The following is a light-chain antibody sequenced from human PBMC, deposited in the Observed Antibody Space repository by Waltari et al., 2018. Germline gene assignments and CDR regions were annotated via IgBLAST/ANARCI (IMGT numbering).Light chain of an antibody. J-gene: IGKJ2*01. Sequence: EIVMTQSPATLSVSPGERATLSCRASQCVSSNLAWYQQKPGQAPRLLIYVASTRATGIPARFSGSGSGTEFTLTISSLQSEDFAVYYCQQYNNWYTFGQGTKLEIK. CDR2: VAS. CDR1: QCVSSN. CDR3: QQYNNWYT. V-gene: IGKV3-15*01.